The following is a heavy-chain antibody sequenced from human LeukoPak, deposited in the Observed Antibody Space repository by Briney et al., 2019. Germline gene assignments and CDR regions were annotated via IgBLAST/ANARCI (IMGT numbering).Heavy chain of an antibody. V-gene: IGHV4-39*01. D-gene: IGHD3-10*01. CDR1: GGSISSSSYY. CDR2: IYYSGST. CDR3: ARRPVRGAFDI. J-gene: IGHJ3*02. Sequence: PSETLSLTCTVSGGSISSSSYYWGWIRQPPGKGLEWIGSIYYSGSTYYNPSLKSRVTISVDTSKNQFSLKLSSVTAADTAVYYCARRPVRGAFDIWGQGTMVTVSS.